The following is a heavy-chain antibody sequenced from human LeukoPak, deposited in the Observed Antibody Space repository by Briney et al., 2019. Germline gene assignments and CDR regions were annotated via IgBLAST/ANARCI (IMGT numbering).Heavy chain of an antibody. D-gene: IGHD5-24*01. CDR1: GFTFDDYT. CDR2: ISWDGGST. Sequence: HGGSLRLSCAASGFTFDDYTMHWVRQAPGKGLEWVSLISWDGGSTYYADSVKGRFTISRDNSKNSLYLQMNSLRTEDTALYYCAKDRGRWLQFDAFDICGQGTMVTVSS. CDR3: AKDRGRWLQFDAFDI. J-gene: IGHJ3*02. V-gene: IGHV3-43*01.